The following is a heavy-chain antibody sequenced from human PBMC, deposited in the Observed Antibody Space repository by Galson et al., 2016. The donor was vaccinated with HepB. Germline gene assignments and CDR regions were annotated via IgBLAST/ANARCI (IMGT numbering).Heavy chain of an antibody. CDR3: ATCDWWSTASCGVH. CDR2: ISVYNGRT. D-gene: IGHD2-8*02. Sequence: SVKVSCKASGYTSSSYGICWVRQAPGQGLEWMGWISVYNGRTAYAYKLVGRVTMTADTSTNTAYMDLGSLASDDTAVYYCATCDWWSTASCGVHWGQGTPVNVSS. CDR1: GYTSSSYG. J-gene: IGHJ4*02. V-gene: IGHV1-18*01.